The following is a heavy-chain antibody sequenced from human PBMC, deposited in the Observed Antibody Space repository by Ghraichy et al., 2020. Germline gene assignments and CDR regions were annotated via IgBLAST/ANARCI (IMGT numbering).Heavy chain of an antibody. CDR1: GLTFSSYR. D-gene: IGHD2-15*01. CDR2: IDSSSSYI. CDR3: ARDPGYCSGGRCFPDAFDI. V-gene: IGHV3-21*01. Sequence: WGSLRLSCVASGLTFSSYRMSWVRQAPGKGLEWVSFIDSSSSYIYYADSLKGRFTVSRDNTKNSLYLQMNSLRAEDTAMYYCARDPGYCSGGRCFPDAFDIWGQGTMVTVSS. J-gene: IGHJ3*02.